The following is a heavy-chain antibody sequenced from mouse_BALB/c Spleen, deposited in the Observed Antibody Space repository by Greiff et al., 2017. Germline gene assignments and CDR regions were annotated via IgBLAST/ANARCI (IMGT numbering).Heavy chain of an antibody. CDR1: GYTFTSYT. J-gene: IGHJ4*01. V-gene: IGHV1-4*01. Sequence: VQLQQSGAELARPGASVKMSCKASGYTFTSYTMHWVKQRPGQGLEWIGYINPSSGYTNYNQKFKDKATLTADKSSSTAYMQLSSLTSEDSAVYYCARPLYYDYDLDYWGQGTSVTVSS. CDR2: INPSSGYT. CDR3: ARPLYYDYDLDY. D-gene: IGHD2-4*01.